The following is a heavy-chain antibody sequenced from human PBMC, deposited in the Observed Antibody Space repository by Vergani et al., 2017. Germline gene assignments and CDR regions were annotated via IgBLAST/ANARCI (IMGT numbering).Heavy chain of an antibody. CDR1: GGSISSYY. CDR2: IYYSGST. D-gene: IGHD2-21*01. CDR3: ARGALWWLRQIDS. J-gene: IGHJ4*02. Sequence: QVQLQESGPGLVKPSETLSLTCTVSGGSISSYYWSWIRQPPGKGLEWIGYIYYSGSTNYNPSLNSRVTISVDTSKNQFALKLSSVTAADTAVYYCARGALWWLRQIDSWGQGTLVTVSS. V-gene: IGHV4-59*01.